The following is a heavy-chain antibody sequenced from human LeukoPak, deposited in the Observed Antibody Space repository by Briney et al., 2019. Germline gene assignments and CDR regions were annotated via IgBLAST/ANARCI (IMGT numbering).Heavy chain of an antibody. CDR3: ARGYCSSTSCYQPPDI. CDR1: GFTFSSYS. J-gene: IGHJ3*02. D-gene: IGHD2-2*01. Sequence: GGSLRLSCAASGFTFSSYSMNWVRQAPGKGLEWVSSISSSSYIYYTDSVKGRFTISRDNAKNSLYLQMNSLRAEDTAVYYCARGYCSSTSCYQPPDIWGQGTMVTVSS. V-gene: IGHV3-21*01. CDR2: ISSSSYI.